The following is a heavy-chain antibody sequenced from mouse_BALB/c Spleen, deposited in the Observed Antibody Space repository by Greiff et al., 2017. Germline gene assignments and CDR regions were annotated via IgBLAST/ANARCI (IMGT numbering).Heavy chain of an antibody. D-gene: IGHD1-1*01. J-gene: IGHJ2*01. CDR2: ISSGGSYT. V-gene: IGHV5-9-3*01. CDR1: GFTFSSYA. Sequence: EVKLVESGGGLVKPGGSLKLSCAASGFTFSSYAMSWVRQTPEKRLEWVATISSGGSYTYYPDSVKGRFTISRDNAKNTLYLQMSSLRSEDTAMYYCARRDYYGSSDYFDYWGQGTTLTVSS. CDR3: ARRDYYGSSDYFDY.